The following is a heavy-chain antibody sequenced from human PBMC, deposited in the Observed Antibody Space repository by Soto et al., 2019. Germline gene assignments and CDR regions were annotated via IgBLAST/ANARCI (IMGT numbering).Heavy chain of an antibody. CDR1: GFTFSSYA. CDR3: AKDGVTIFGVVIIPLYMDV. Sequence: EVQLLESGGGLGQPGGSLRLSCAASGFTFSSYAMSWVRQAPGKGLEWVSAISGSGGSTYYADSVKGRFTISRDNSKNTLYLQMNSLRAEDTAVYYCAKDGVTIFGVVIIPLYMDVWGKGTTVTVSS. D-gene: IGHD3-3*01. CDR2: ISGSGGST. V-gene: IGHV3-23*01. J-gene: IGHJ6*04.